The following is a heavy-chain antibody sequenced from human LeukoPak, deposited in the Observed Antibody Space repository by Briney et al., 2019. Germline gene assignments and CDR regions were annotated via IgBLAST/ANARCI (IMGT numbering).Heavy chain of an antibody. Sequence: GGSLRLSCAASGFTFSSYGMHWVRQAPGKGLEWVAVIWYDGSNKYCADSVKGRFTISRDNSKNTLYLQMNSLRAEDTAVYYCAREEEIAAVDYWGQGTLVTVSS. D-gene: IGHD6-13*01. CDR3: AREEEIAAVDY. V-gene: IGHV3-33*01. CDR2: IWYDGSNK. CDR1: GFTFSSYG. J-gene: IGHJ4*02.